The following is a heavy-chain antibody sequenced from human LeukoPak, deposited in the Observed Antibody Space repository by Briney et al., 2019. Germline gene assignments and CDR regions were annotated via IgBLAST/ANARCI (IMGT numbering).Heavy chain of an antibody. CDR3: AREASGSVDY. CDR2: IYYSGST. V-gene: IGHV4-59*01. D-gene: IGHD3-22*01. Sequence: NPSETLSLTCTVSGGSISSYYWSWIRHPPGKGLEWIGYIYYSGSTNYNPSLKSRVTISVDTSKNQFSLKLSSVTAADTAVYYCAREASGSVDYWGQGTLVTVSS. J-gene: IGHJ4*02. CDR1: GGSISSYY.